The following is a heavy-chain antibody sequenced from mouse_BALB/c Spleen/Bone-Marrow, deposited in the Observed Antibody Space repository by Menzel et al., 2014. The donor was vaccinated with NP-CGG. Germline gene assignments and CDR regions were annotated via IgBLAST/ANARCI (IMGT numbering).Heavy chain of an antibody. CDR1: GFTLSDFY. D-gene: IGHD2-10*02. J-gene: IGHJ3*01. CDR2: SRNKAKYYTT. V-gene: IGHV7-1*02. Sequence: EVKVVDSGGGLVQPGDSLRLSCATSGFTLSDFYMEWVRQPPGKRLEWIAASRNKAKYYTTEYSASVKGRFIVSRDTSQSVLYLQMNALRAEDTAIYYCARDVGYGNYFVYWGQGTLVTVSA. CDR3: ARDVGYGNYFVY.